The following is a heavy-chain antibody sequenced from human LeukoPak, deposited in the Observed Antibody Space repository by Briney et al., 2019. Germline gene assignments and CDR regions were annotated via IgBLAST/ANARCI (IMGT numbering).Heavy chain of an antibody. CDR2: ISGSGGST. J-gene: IGHJ6*03. CDR1: GFTFSSYG. V-gene: IGHV3-23*01. D-gene: IGHD5-24*01. Sequence: PGGSLGLSCAASGFTFSSYGMSWVRQAPGKGLEWVSAISGSGGSTYYADSVKGRFTISRDNSKNTLYLQMNSLRAEDTAVYYCATGRDGYNYYYYYYMDVWGKGTTVTISS. CDR3: ATGRDGYNYYYYYYMDV.